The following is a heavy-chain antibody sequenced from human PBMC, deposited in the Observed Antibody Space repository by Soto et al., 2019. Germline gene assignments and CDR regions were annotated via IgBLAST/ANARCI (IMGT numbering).Heavy chain of an antibody. J-gene: IGHJ6*04. CDR1: GYSISSGYY. CDR3: ARDRNYDFWTGYDYYGMDV. V-gene: IGHV4-38-2*02. Sequence: SETLSLTCAVSGYSISSGYYWGWIRQPPGKGLEWIGSIYHSGSTYYNPSLKSRVTISVDTSKNQFSLKLSSVTAADTAVYYCARDRNYDFWTGYDYYGMDVWGKVTTVT. D-gene: IGHD3-3*01. CDR2: IYHSGST.